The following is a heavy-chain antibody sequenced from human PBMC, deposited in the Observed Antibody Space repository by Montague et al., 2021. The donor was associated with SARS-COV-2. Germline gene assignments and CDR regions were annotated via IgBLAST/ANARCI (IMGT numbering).Heavy chain of an antibody. CDR3: ARGRPVQGSFRHFDSISSGALDI. J-gene: IGHJ3*02. CDR1: RGSLSNYY. CDR2: INQGGAH. D-gene: IGHD3-9*01. V-gene: IGHV4-34*01. Sequence: SETLSLTCAVSRGSLSNYYWTWIRQSPGKGLEWIGEINQGGAHNXTPSLKGRVTISLDASKKQISLKLNSVTVADTAVFFCARGRPVQGSFRHFDSISSGALDIWAQGSLVIVSS.